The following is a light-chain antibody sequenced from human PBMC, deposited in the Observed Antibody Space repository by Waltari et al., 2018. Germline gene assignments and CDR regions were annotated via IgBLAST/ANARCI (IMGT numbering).Light chain of an antibody. CDR1: EAINKW. V-gene: IGKV1-5*01. CDR3: QQYNRFSP. CDR2: DAS. J-gene: IGKJ1*01. Sequence: DTQLSQFPSPLAASVGDRVTITCRAREAINKWLAWYQQKPGKAPKDLIYDASTLQSGVPSRFSGGGSGTEFTLTIDSLQPDDFATYYCQQYNRFSPFGQGTNVEVK.